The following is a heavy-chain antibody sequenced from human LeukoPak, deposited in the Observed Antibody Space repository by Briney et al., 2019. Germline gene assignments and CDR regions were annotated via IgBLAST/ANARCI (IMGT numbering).Heavy chain of an antibody. J-gene: IGHJ3*02. CDR2: INHSGST. CDR3: ARDPHPDAFDI. CDR1: GGSFSGYY. Sequence: SETLSLTCAVYGGSFSGYYWSWIRQPPGKGLEWIGEINHSGSTNYNPSLKSRVTISVDTSKNQFSLKLSSVTAADTAVYYCARDPHPDAFDIWGQGTMVIVSS. V-gene: IGHV4-34*01.